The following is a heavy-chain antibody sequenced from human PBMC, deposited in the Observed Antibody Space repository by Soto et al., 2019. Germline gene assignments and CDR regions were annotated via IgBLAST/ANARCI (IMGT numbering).Heavy chain of an antibody. D-gene: IGHD3-10*01. J-gene: IGHJ4*02. CDR2: MNPNSGNT. CDR1: GYTFTSYD. V-gene: IGHV1-8*01. CDR3: ARGSYGSGSAGDY. Sequence: SLKVSCKASGYTFTSYDINWVRQATGQGLEWMGWMNPNSGNTGYAQKFQGRVTMTRNTSISTAYMELSSLRSEDTAVYYCARGSYGSGSAGDYWGQGTLVTVSS.